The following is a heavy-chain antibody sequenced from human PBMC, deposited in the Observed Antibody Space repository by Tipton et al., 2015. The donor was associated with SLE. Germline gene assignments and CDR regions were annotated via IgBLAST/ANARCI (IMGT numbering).Heavy chain of an antibody. V-gene: IGHV4-34*01. CDR2: INHSGSA. CDR3: ARGPYYDFWSGLKDYGMDV. Sequence: TLSLTCAVYGGSFSGYYWRWIRQPPGKGLEWIGDINHSGSANYNPSLKSRVTISVDTSKNQLSLKLSSVTAEDTAVYYCARGPYYDFWSGLKDYGMDVWGQGTTVTVSS. CDR1: GGSFSGYY. J-gene: IGHJ6*02. D-gene: IGHD3-3*01.